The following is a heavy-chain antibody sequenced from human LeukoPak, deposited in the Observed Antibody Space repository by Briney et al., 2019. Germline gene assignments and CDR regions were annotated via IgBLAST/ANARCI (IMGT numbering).Heavy chain of an antibody. J-gene: IGHJ4*02. CDR1: GFTFSSYW. CDR3: ARVRSGYSSSWYVDY. Sequence: PGGSLRLSCAASGFTFSSYWMSWVRQAPGKGLEWVANIKQDGSEKYYVDSVKGRLTISRDNAKNSLYLQMNSLRAEDTAVYYCARVRSGYSSSWYVDYWGQGTLVTVSS. V-gene: IGHV3-7*01. CDR2: IKQDGSEK. D-gene: IGHD6-13*01.